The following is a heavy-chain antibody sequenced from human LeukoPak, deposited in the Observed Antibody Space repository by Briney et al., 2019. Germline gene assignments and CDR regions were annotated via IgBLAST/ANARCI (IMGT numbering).Heavy chain of an antibody. Sequence: PSETLSLTCAVYGGSFSGYYWSWIRQPPGKGLEWIGEINHSGSTNYNPSLKSRVTISVDTSKNQFSLKLSSVTAADTAVYYCARRRRWFGEFVYYYYYMDVWGKGTTVTISS. CDR3: ARRRRWFGEFVYYYYYMDV. CDR2: INHSGST. CDR1: GGSFSGYY. V-gene: IGHV4-34*01. J-gene: IGHJ6*03. D-gene: IGHD3-10*01.